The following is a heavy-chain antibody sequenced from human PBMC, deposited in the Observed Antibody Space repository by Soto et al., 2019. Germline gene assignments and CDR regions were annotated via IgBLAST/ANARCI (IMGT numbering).Heavy chain of an antibody. V-gene: IGHV3-23*01. CDR3: AKSLWVKGTPGWYYYYGMDV. Sequence: GGSLRLCCAASGFTFSSYAMSWVRQAPGKGLEWVSAISGSGGSTYYADSVKGRFTISRDNSKNTLYLQMNSLRAEDTAVYYCAKSLWVKGTPGWYYYYGMDVWGQGTTVTVSS. J-gene: IGHJ6*02. D-gene: IGHD1-1*01. CDR2: ISGSGGST. CDR1: GFTFSSYA.